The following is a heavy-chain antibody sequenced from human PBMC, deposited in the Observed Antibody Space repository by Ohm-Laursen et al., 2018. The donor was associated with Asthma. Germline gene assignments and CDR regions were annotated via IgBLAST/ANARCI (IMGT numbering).Heavy chain of an antibody. CDR3: ARVSGARRELPGAFDI. CDR2: INAGNGNT. Sequence: SCAASGYTFTSYAMHWVRQAPGQRLEWMGWINAGNGNTKYSQKFQGRVTITRDTSASTAYMELSSLRSEDTAVYYCARVSGARRELPGAFDIWGQGTMVTVSS. J-gene: IGHJ3*02. CDR1: GYTFTSYA. V-gene: IGHV1-3*01. D-gene: IGHD1-26*01.